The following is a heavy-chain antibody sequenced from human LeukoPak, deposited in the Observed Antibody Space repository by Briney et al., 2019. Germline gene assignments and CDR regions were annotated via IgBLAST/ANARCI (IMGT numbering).Heavy chain of an antibody. CDR2: ISAYNGNT. Sequence: ASVKVSCKASGYTFTSYGISWVRQAPGQGLEWMGWISAYNGNTNYAQKLQGRVTMTTDTSTSTAYMELRSLRSDDTAVYYCARAGWYELPRYAFDIWGQGTMVTVSS. CDR3: ARAGWYELPRYAFDI. CDR1: GYTFTSYG. V-gene: IGHV1-18*01. D-gene: IGHD1-26*01. J-gene: IGHJ3*02.